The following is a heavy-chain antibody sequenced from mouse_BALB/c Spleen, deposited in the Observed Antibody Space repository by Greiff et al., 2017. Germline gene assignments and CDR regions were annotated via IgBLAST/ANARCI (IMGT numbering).Heavy chain of an antibody. V-gene: IGHV1-7*01. Sequence: VQLQQSGAELAKPGASVKMSCKASGYTFTSYWMHWVKQRPGQGLEWIGYINPSTGYTEYNQKFKDKATLTADKSSSTAYMQLSSLTSEDSAVYYCARTYYGNYEVSWFAYWGQGTLVTVSA. D-gene: IGHD2-10*01. CDR2: INPSTGYT. CDR1: GYTFTSYW. CDR3: ARTYYGNYEVSWFAY. J-gene: IGHJ3*01.